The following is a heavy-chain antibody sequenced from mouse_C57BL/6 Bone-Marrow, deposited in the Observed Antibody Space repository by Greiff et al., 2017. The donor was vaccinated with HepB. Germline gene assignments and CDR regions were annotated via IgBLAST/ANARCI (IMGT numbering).Heavy chain of an antibody. D-gene: IGHD2-4*01. V-gene: IGHV1-55*01. Sequence: QVQLQQPGAELVKPGASVKMSCKASGYTFTSYWITWVKQRPGQGLEWIGDIYPGSGSTNYNEKFKSKATLTVDTSSNTAYMQLSSLTSEDSAVYYCALYYEYAYYFDYWGQGTTLTVSS. CDR3: ALYYEYAYYFDY. J-gene: IGHJ2*01. CDR1: GYTFTSYW. CDR2: IYPGSGST.